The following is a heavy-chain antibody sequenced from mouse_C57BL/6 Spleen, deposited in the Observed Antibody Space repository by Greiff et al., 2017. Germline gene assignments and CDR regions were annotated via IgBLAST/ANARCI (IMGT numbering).Heavy chain of an antibody. V-gene: IGHV14-4*01. CDR3: TTGITVDY. D-gene: IGHD1-1*01. CDR2: IDPENGDT. J-gene: IGHJ2*01. CDR1: GFNIKDDY. Sequence: EVQLQQSGAELVRPGASVKLSCTASGFNIKDDYMHWVKPRPEQGLEWIGWIDPENGDTEYASQFQGKATITADTSSNTAYLQLSSLTSGDTAVYYCTTGITVDYWGQGTTLTVSS.